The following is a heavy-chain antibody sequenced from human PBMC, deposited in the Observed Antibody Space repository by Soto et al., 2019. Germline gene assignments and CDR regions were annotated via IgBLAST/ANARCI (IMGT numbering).Heavy chain of an antibody. Sequence: ASVKVSCKASGYTFTSYAMHWVRRAPGQRLEWMEWINAGNGNTKYSRKFQGRVTITRDTSASTAYMELSSLRSEDTAVYYCARSYCSGGSCYSIWGMDVWGQGTTVTVSS. D-gene: IGHD2-15*01. CDR1: GYTFTSYA. CDR3: ARSYCSGGSCYSIWGMDV. J-gene: IGHJ6*02. V-gene: IGHV1-3*01. CDR2: INAGNGNT.